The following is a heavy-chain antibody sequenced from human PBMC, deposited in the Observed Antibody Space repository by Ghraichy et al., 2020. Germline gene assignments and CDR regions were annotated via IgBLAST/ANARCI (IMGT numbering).Heavy chain of an antibody. D-gene: IGHD3-22*01. J-gene: IGHJ3*02. CDR2: IYYSGST. V-gene: IGHV4-59*01. Sequence: SETLSLTCTVSGGSISSYYWSWIRQPPGKGLEWIGYIYYSGSTNYNPSLKSRVTISVDTSKNQFSLKLSSVTAADTAVYYCARESVYYDSSDYSDAFDIWGQGQWSPSLQ. CDR1: GGSISSYY. CDR3: ARESVYYDSSDYSDAFDI.